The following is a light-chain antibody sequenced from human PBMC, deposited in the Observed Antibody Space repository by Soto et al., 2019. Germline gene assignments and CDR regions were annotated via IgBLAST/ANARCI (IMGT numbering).Light chain of an antibody. CDR1: QTVSRGY. CDR2: AAS. J-gene: IGKJ2*01. Sequence: EIVLTQSPTTVSLSPGDTATLSCRASQTVSRGYLAWYQQRPGQAPRLLIYAASSRATGIPDRFSGSGSATEFTLTLSRLVPEDSAVYYCQQYGSSPRTFGQGTKLEIK. CDR3: QQYGSSPRT. V-gene: IGKV3-20*01.